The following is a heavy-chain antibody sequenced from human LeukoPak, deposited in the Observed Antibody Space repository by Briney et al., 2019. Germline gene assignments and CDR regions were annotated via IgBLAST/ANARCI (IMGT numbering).Heavy chain of an antibody. CDR1: GGSISSSNW. Sequence: SETLSLTCAVSGGSISSSNWWSWVRQPPRKGLEWIGEIYHSGSTNYNPSLKSRVTISVDKSKNQFSLKLSSVTAADTAVYYCARSPSRYDILTGYYTRHFDYWGQGTLVTVSS. CDR3: ARSPSRYDILTGYYTRHFDY. V-gene: IGHV4-4*02. CDR2: IYHSGST. D-gene: IGHD3-9*01. J-gene: IGHJ4*02.